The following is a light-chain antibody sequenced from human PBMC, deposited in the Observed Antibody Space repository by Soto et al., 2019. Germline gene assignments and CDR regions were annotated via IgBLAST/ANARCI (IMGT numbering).Light chain of an antibody. Sequence: QSLLTQPPSASGTPGQRVTISCSGSSSNIGSNTVNWYQQLPGTAPKLLIYSNNQRPSGVPDRFSGSKSGTSASLAISGLQSEDEADYYCAAWDDSLNGFYVFGTGTKVTV. CDR2: SNN. J-gene: IGLJ1*01. V-gene: IGLV1-44*01. CDR3: AAWDDSLNGFYV. CDR1: SSNIGSNT.